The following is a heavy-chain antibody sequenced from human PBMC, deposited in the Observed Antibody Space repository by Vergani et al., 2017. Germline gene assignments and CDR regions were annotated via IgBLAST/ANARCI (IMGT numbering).Heavy chain of an antibody. Sequence: EVMLVQSGAEVKKPGESLKISCKYSESSFTSNQIAWVRQMSGKGLQWMGNINPIDSKIAYSPSFEGQFIMSVDKSITTAYLQGRSLKASDTAIYYCTRHVPCGDGACLHFDHWGQGTQVTVSS. V-gene: IGHV5-51*01. CDR2: INPIDSKI. CDR1: ESSFTSNQ. D-gene: IGHD2-21*01. J-gene: IGHJ4*02. CDR3: TRHVPCGDGACLHFDH.